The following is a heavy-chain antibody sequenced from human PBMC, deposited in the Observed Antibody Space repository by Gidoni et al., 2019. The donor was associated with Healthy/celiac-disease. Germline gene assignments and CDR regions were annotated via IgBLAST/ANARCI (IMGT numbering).Heavy chain of an antibody. D-gene: IGHD2-2*01. CDR1: GGTFSSYA. J-gene: IGHJ6*02. CDR3: ARDECSSTSCPQDTRKTNYYYGMDV. V-gene: IGHV1-69*01. CDR2: IIPIFGTA. Sequence: QVQLVQSGAEVKKPGSSVKVSCKASGGTFSSYAISWVRQAPGQGLEWMGGIIPIFGTANYAQKFQGRVTITADESTSTAYMELSSLRSEDTAVYYCARDECSSTSCPQDTRKTNYYYGMDVWGQGTTVTVSS.